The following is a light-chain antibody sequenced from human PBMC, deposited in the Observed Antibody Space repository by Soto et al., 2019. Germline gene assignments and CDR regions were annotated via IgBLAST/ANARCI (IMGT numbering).Light chain of an antibody. V-gene: IGKV3-11*01. CDR2: DAS. J-gene: IGKJ3*01. CDR3: QQRSNWPRP. CDR1: QSVSSF. Sequence: DIGVTQSPATLSLSPEERATLSCRASQSVSSFLAWYQQKPGQAPRLLIYDASKRATGIPARFSGSGSGTDFTLTISNLEPEDFAVYYCQQRSNWPRPFGPGTRVDIK.